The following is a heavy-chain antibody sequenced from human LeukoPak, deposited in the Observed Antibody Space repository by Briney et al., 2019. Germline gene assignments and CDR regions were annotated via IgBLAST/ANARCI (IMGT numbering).Heavy chain of an antibody. D-gene: IGHD3-22*01. CDR2: IYYSGST. CDR1: GGSISSYY. V-gene: IGHV4-59*01. Sequence: NPSETLSLTCTVSGGSISSYYWSWIRQPPGKGLEWIGYIYYSGSTNYNPSLKSRVTISVDTSKNQFSLKLSSVTAADTAVYYCARADKPYYYYGMDVWGQGTTVTVSS. CDR3: ARADKPYYYYGMDV. J-gene: IGHJ6*02.